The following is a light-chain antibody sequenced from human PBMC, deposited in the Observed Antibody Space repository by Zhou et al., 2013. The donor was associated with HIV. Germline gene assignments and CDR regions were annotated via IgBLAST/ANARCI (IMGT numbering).Light chain of an antibody. V-gene: IGKV3D-20*02. CDR2: DAS. Sequence: DIVLTQSPGTLSSSPGERVTLSCRASQSVRSSYLAWYQQRPGQAPRLLIYDASNRATGIPARFSGSGSGTDFTLTISSLEPEDFAVYYCQQRSNWPLTFGGGTKVEIK. J-gene: IGKJ4*01. CDR3: QQRSNWPLT. CDR1: QSVRSSY.